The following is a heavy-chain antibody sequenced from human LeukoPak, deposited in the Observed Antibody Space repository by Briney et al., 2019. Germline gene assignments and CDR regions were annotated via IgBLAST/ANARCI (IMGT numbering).Heavy chain of an antibody. CDR1: GGSFSGYY. J-gene: IGHJ4*02. CDR2: INHSGST. D-gene: IGHD3-10*01. V-gene: IGHV4-34*01. CDR3: ARVRVYGSGLDY. Sequence: SETLSLTCAVYGGSFSGYYWSWIRQPPGKGLEWIGEINHSGSTNYNPSLKSRVTISVDTSKNQFSLKLSSVTAADTAVYYCARVRVYGSGLDYWGQGTLVSVSS.